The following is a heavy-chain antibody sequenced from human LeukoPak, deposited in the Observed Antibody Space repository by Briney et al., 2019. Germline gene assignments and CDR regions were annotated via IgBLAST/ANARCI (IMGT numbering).Heavy chain of an antibody. V-gene: IGHV4-39*01. CDR3: ARHYSGWYNFFDF. J-gene: IGHJ4*02. CDR1: GGSISTGNYY. Sequence: SETLSLTCTVSGGSISTGNYYWGRVRQPPGKGLEWLGNIDYSGSTYYNPSLKSRVTISVHTSKNQFSLKLTSVAAADPAVYHCARHYSGWYNFFDFWGQGTLVTVSS. CDR2: IDYSGST. D-gene: IGHD6-19*01.